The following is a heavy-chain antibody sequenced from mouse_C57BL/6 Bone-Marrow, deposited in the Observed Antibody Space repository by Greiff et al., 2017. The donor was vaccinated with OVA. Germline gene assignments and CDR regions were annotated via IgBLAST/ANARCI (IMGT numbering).Heavy chain of an antibody. V-gene: IGHV1-7*01. CDR2: INPSSGYT. CDR3: AKGDGYYFDY. D-gene: IGHD2-3*01. J-gene: IGHJ2*01. CDR1: GYTFTSYW. Sequence: QVQLQQSGAELAKPGASVKLSCKASGYTFTSYWLHWVKQRPGQGLEWIGYINPSSGYTKYNQKFKDKAPLTADKSSSTAYMQLGILTYEDSAVYYGAKGDGYYFDYWGQGTTLTVSS.